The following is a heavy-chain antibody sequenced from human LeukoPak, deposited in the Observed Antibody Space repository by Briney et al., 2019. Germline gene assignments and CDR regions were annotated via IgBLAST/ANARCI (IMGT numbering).Heavy chain of an antibody. CDR1: GGSISSYY. CDR2: IYYSGST. Sequence: SETLSLTCTVSGGSISSYYWSWIRQPPGKGLEWIGYIYYSGSTNYSPSLKSRVTISVDTSKNQFSLKLSSVTAADTAVYYCARVWGPYSNYWYFDLWGRGTLVTVSS. D-gene: IGHD4-11*01. CDR3: ARVWGPYSNYWYFDL. J-gene: IGHJ2*01. V-gene: IGHV4-59*01.